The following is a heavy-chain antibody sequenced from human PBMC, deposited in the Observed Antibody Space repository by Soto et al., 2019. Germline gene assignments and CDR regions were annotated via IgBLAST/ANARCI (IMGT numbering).Heavy chain of an antibody. V-gene: IGHV3-23*01. D-gene: IGHD2-15*01. CDR1: GFTFSSYA. Sequence: GGSLRLSCAASGFTFSSYAMSWVRQAPGKGLEWVSAISGSGGSTYYADSVKGRFTISRDNSKNTLYLQMNSLRAEDTAVYYCAKGRVLHRDCSGGSCLYFDYWGQGTLVTVSS. J-gene: IGHJ4*02. CDR3: AKGRVLHRDCSGGSCLYFDY. CDR2: ISGSGGST.